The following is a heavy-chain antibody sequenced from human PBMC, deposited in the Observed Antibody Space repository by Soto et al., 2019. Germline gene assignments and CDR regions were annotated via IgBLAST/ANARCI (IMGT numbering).Heavy chain of an antibody. CDR1: GFTFSSYW. J-gene: IGHJ6*02. V-gene: IGHV3-7*05. D-gene: IGHD3-9*01. CDR3: ARDSEYFDWLSTTYYYYGMDV. Sequence: GGSLRLSCAASGFTFSSYWMSWVRQAPGKGLEWVANIKQDGSEKYYVDSVKGRFTISRDNAKNSLYLQMNSLRAEDTAVYYCARDSEYFDWLSTTYYYYGMDVWGQGTTVTVSS. CDR2: IKQDGSEK.